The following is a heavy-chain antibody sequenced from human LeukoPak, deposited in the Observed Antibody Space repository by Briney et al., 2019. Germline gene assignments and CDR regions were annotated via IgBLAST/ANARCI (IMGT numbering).Heavy chain of an antibody. V-gene: IGHV3-23*01. Sequence: PGGSLRLSCAASGFTFSSYAMSCVRQAPGKGLEWVSVISDSGGSTYYADSVKGRLTISRDNSKNTLYLQMNSLRAEDTAVYYCANQYDFWSGLDYWGQGTLVTVSS. J-gene: IGHJ4*02. CDR3: ANQYDFWSGLDY. CDR1: GFTFSSYA. D-gene: IGHD3-3*01. CDR2: ISDSGGST.